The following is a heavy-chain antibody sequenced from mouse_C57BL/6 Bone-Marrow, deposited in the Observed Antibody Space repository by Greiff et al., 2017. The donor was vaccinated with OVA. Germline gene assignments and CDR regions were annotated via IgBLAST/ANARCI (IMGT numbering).Heavy chain of an antibody. CDR1: GYTFTNYW. D-gene: IGHD2-3*01. Sequence: LVESGAELVRPGTSVKMSCKASGYTFTNYWIGWAKQRPGHGLEWIGDIYPGGGYTNYNEKFKGKATLTADKASSTAYMQFSSLTSEDSAIYYCARSEDGYFLFDYWGQGTTLTVSS. V-gene: IGHV1-63*01. J-gene: IGHJ2*01. CDR3: ARSEDGYFLFDY. CDR2: IYPGGGYT.